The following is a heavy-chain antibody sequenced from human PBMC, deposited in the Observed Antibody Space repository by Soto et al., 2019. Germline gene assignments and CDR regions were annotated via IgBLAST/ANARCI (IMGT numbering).Heavy chain of an antibody. CDR3: ARNLYSSSSYPLGY. V-gene: IGHV3-66*01. J-gene: IGHJ4*02. D-gene: IGHD6-13*01. CDR1: GFTVSSNY. CDR2: IYSGGGT. Sequence: EVQLVESGGGLVQPGGSLRLSCAASGFTVSSNYMNWVRQAPGKGLEWVSVIYSGGGTYYADSVKRRFTISRDNSKNMSYLQMNSLSADDTAVYYCARNLYSSSSYPLGYCGQGTLVTVSS.